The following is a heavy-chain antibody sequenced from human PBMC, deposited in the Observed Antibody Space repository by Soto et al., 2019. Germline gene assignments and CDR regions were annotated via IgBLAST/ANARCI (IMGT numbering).Heavy chain of an antibody. D-gene: IGHD6-13*01. Sequence: QVQLVQSGAEVKKPGSSVKVSCKASGGTFSSYAISWVRQAPGQGLEWMGWIIPNFGTADYAQKLQGRVTTTADESTSTVYMELSSVRSEDTAVYYCASLMAAAGPPHGPRYYYGMDVWGKGTTVTVSS. J-gene: IGHJ6*04. CDR3: ASLMAAAGPPHGPRYYYGMDV. V-gene: IGHV1-69*12. CDR1: GGTFSSYA. CDR2: IIPNFGTA.